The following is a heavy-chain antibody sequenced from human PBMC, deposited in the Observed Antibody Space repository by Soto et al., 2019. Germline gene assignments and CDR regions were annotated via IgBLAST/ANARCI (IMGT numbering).Heavy chain of an antibody. J-gene: IGHJ6*01. Sequence: EVQLLESGGGLVPPGGSLRLSCAASGFTFSSYTMNWVRQAPGKGLEWVSAITSSGGTTYYADSVKGRFTVSRDNSEKTFFLQMNIMRAEGTAEYYFAKDRGGRPIFRVVITKGVNGCGQGTTVTVPS. D-gene: IGHD3-3*01. CDR2: ITSSGGTT. CDR1: GFTFSSYT. V-gene: IGHV3-23*01. CDR3: AKDRGGRPIFRVVITKGVNG.